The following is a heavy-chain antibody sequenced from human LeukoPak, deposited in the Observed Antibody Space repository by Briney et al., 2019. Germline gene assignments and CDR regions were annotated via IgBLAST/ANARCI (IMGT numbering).Heavy chain of an antibody. CDR3: ATSPITMVRGVSPRDY. V-gene: IGHV1-46*01. CDR1: GYTFTRHY. J-gene: IGHJ4*02. Sequence: ASVKVSCKASGYTFTRHYMHWVRQAPGQGLEWMGVINPSGLWSSYAQKFQGRVTMTRDTSTSTVYMELSSLRSEDTAVYYCATSPITMVRGVSPRDYWGQGTLVTVSS. CDR2: INPSGLWS. D-gene: IGHD3-10*01.